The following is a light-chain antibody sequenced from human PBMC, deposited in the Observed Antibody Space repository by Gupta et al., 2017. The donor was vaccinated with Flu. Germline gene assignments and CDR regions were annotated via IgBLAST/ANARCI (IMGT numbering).Light chain of an antibody. J-gene: IGLJ3*02. CDR3: AAWDDSVNGRV. CDR1: SSTIGSNI. CDR2: NNN. Sequence: QSVLTQPPSASGTPGQRVTISCSGSSSTIGSNIVNWYQHLPGTAPKLLIYNNNQRPSGVPDRFSGSKSGTSASLAISGLQSEDEADDYCAAWDDSVNGRVFGGGTKLT. V-gene: IGLV1-44*01.